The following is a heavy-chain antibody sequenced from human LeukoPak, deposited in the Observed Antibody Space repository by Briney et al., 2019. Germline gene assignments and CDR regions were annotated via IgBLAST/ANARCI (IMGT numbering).Heavy chain of an antibody. J-gene: IGHJ4*02. CDR3: ALGLVTDY. D-gene: IGHD3-9*01. Sequence: GGSLRLSCAASGXTVSSNFMSWVRQAPGKGLEWVSVIYSGGSTYYADFVKGRFTISRDNSKNTLYLQMNSLRVEDTAVYYCALGLVTDYWGQGTLVTVSS. CDR2: IYSGGST. V-gene: IGHV3-66*01. CDR1: GXTVSSNF.